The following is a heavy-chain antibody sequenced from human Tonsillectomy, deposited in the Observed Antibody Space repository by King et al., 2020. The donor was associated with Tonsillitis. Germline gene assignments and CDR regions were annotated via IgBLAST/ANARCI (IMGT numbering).Heavy chain of an antibody. CDR2: MNPNSGNT. Sequence: QLVQSGAEVKKPGASVKVSCKASGYTFTSYDINWVRQATGQGLEWMGWMNPNSGNTGYAQKFQGRVTMTRNSSISTAYMELSSLRSADTAVYYCARGVTVWFGENNWFDPWGQGTLVTVSS. CDR3: ARGVTVWFGENNWFDP. D-gene: IGHD3-10*01. CDR1: GYTFTSYD. V-gene: IGHV1-8*01. J-gene: IGHJ5*02.